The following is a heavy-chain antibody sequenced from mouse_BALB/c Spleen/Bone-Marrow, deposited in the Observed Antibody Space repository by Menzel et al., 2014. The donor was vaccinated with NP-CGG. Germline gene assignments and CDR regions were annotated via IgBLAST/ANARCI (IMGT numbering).Heavy chain of an antibody. CDR1: GYTFTSYW. V-gene: IGHV1-69*02. D-gene: IGHD1-1*01. Sequence: QVQLQPPGAELVKPGASVKLSCKASGYTFTSYWMHWVKQRPGQGLEWIGEIDPSDSYTNYNQKFKGKATLTVDKSSSTAYMQLRSLTSEDSAVYYCARDSITAVVATDYWGQGTALTVSS. J-gene: IGHJ2*01. CDR3: ARDSITAVVATDY. CDR2: IDPSDSYT.